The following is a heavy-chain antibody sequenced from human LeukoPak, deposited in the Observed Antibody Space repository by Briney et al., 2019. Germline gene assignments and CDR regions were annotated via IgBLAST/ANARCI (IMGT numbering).Heavy chain of an antibody. V-gene: IGHV1-18*04. CDR3: ARKLVLDY. Sequence: ASVRVSCKTSGYRFTKYGISWVRQAPGQGLEWMGWINPADGNTTSARKFHGRLIMTTDTSTNTAHMEMRGLRSDDTAVYYCARKLVLDYWGQGTLVSVSS. J-gene: IGHJ4*02. CDR1: GYRFTKYG. CDR2: INPADGNT.